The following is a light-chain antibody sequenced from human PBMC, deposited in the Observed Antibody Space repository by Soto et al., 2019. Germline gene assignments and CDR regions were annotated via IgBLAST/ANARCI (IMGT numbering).Light chain of an antibody. Sequence: DIQMTQSPSAMSASVGDAVTITSPASQGISNFLFWFQQKPGKVPKRLIYAASSLQSGVPSRFSGSGSGTEFTLTISSLQTEDFATYYCIQHNSYSLTFGRGTKVDIK. CDR2: AAS. V-gene: IGKV1-17*03. CDR3: IQHNSYSLT. CDR1: QGISNF. J-gene: IGKJ4*01.